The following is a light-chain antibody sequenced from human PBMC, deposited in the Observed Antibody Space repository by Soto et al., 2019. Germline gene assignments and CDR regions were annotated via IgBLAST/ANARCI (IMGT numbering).Light chain of an antibody. CDR1: QSVSSSY. V-gene: IGKV3-20*01. Sequence: PVQRATLSCMASQSVSSSYLAWYQQKPGQAPRLLIYGASSRATGIPDRFSGSGSGTDFTLTISRLEPEDFAVYYCQQYGSSPTTFGQGTKVDIK. CDR2: GAS. CDR3: QQYGSSPTT. J-gene: IGKJ1*01.